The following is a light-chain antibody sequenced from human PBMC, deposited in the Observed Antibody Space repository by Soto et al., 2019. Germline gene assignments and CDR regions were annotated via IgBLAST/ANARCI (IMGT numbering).Light chain of an antibody. Sequence: DIQMTQSPSSLSASVGDRVTITCRASQSISIFLNWYQQRPGKAPRLLIYATSSLQSGVPSRFSGSGSGTDFNLTINSLQPEDFATYYCQQSYSTPGITFGQGTRLEIK. CDR1: QSISIF. CDR2: ATS. J-gene: IGKJ5*01. CDR3: QQSYSTPGIT. V-gene: IGKV1-39*01.